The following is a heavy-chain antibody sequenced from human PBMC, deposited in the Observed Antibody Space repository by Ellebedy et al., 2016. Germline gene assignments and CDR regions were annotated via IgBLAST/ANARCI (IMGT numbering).Heavy chain of an antibody. V-gene: IGHV2-5*02. CDR2: IYWDDDK. CDR3: AHRHHYYSTDDAFDI. CDR1: GFSLSTSGVG. Sequence: SGPTLVXPTQTLTLTCTFSGFSLSTSGVGVGWIRQPPGKALEWLALIYWDDDKRYSPSLKSRLTITKDTSKNQVVLTMTNMDPVDTATYYCAHRHHYYSTDDAFDIWGQGTMVTVSS. J-gene: IGHJ3*02. D-gene: IGHD4-11*01.